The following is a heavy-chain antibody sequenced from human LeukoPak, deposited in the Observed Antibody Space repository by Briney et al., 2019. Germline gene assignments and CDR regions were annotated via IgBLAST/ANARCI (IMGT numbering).Heavy chain of an antibody. Sequence: SETLSLTCTVSGGSISTYYWNWIRQPPGKGLEWIGYIYYSGNTNYNPSLKSRVTISVDTSKNQFSLKLSSVTAADTAVYYCATDNSYGSGSYYTWGQGTLVTVSS. J-gene: IGHJ4*02. D-gene: IGHD3-10*01. V-gene: IGHV4-59*01. CDR2: IYYSGNT. CDR3: ATDNSYGSGSYYT. CDR1: GGSISTYY.